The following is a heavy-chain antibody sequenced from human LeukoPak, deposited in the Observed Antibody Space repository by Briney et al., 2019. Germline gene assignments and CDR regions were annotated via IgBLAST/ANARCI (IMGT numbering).Heavy chain of an antibody. D-gene: IGHD3-22*01. J-gene: IGHJ4*02. V-gene: IGHV4-61*02. CDR1: GGSISSGSYY. CDR2: IYTSGST. CDR3: ARTKYYDSSGYRRPPENFDY. Sequence: PSETLSLTCTVSGGSISSGSYYWSWIRQPAGKGLEWIGRIYTSGSTNYNPSLKSRVTISVDTSKNQFSLKLSSVTAADTAVYYCARTKYYDSSGYRRPPENFDYWGQGTLVTVSS.